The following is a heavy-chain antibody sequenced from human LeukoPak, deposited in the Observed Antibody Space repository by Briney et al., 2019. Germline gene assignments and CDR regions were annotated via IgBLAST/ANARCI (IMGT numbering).Heavy chain of an antibody. J-gene: IGHJ4*02. CDR2: ISYDGSNK. CDR1: GFTFSTYA. D-gene: IGHD1-26*01. Sequence: GGSLRLSCAASGFTFSTYAIHWVRQAPGKGLEWVAVISYDGSNKYYADSVKGQFTISRDNSKNTLYLQMNSLRAEDTAVYYCAKGGAWWEPTNYFDYWGQGTLVTVSS. CDR3: AKGGAWWEPTNYFDY. V-gene: IGHV3-30*04.